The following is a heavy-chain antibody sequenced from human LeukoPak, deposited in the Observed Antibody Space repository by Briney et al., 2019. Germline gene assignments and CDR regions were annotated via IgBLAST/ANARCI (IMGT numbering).Heavy chain of an antibody. D-gene: IGHD2-2*01. V-gene: IGHV3-33*01. CDR1: GFTFGGYG. Sequence: PGGSLRLSCAGSGFTFGGYGMHWFRQTPGKGLEWVAVIAYDGSRAFYADSVKGRFTISRDNSKNTMSVQMDDLRAEDTAVYYCARIPATQKAAYWGQGTLVTVSS. CDR3: ARIPATQKAAY. CDR2: IAYDGSRA. J-gene: IGHJ4*02.